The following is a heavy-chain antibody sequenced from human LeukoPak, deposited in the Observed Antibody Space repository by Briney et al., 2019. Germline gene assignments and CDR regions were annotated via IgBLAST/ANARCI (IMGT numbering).Heavy chain of an antibody. CDR3: ANHYDSSGYGYFDY. CDR1: GGSISSSSYY. Sequence: SETLSLTCTVSGGSISSSSYYWGWIRQPPGKGLEWIGSIYYSGSAYYNPSLKSRVTISVDTSKDQFSLNLSSVTAADTAVYYCANHYDSSGYGYFDYWGQGTLVTVSS. D-gene: IGHD3-22*01. CDR2: IYYSGSA. J-gene: IGHJ4*02. V-gene: IGHV4-39*01.